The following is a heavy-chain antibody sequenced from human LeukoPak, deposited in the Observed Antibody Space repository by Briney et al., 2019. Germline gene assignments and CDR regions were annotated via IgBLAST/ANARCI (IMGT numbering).Heavy chain of an antibody. J-gene: IGHJ5*02. CDR3: AREGHRGGATTWFDP. D-gene: IGHD1-26*01. CDR1: GGSISSSSYY. CDR2: IYYSGST. V-gene: IGHV4-39*07. Sequence: PSETLSLTCTVSGGSISSSSYYWGWIRQPPGKGLEWIGSIYYSGSTYYNPSLKSRVTISVDTSKNQFSLKLSSVTAADTAVYYCAREGHRGGATTWFDPWGQGTLVTVSS.